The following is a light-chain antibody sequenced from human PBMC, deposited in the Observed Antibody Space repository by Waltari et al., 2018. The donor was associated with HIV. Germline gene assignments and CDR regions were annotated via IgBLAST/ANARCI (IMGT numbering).Light chain of an antibody. V-gene: IGKV3-11*01. CDR1: SSIRNY. J-gene: IGKJ3*01. CDR2: DTS. CDR3: HQRSTWPFT. Sequence: DIVFTLSQATLSLSPGAMAIPSCRASSSIRNYLAGYQQRPGQAPRLLVYDTSNRATGVPARFSGSGSGTDFSLTIASLESEDFAIYYCHQRSTWPFTFGPGTKVDI.